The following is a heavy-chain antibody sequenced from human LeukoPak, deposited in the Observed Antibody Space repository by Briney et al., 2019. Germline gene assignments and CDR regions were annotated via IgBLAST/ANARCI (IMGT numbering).Heavy chain of an antibody. D-gene: IGHD2-21*01. Sequence: PSETLSLTCTVSGGSISSYYWSWIRQPPGKGLEWIGYIYYNGNTYYNPSLKSRLAISVDTSKNQFSLKLNSVTAADTAVYYCAREAGVNAGRVGMDVWGQGTTVTVSS. CDR2: IYYNGNT. V-gene: IGHV4-59*12. J-gene: IGHJ6*02. CDR1: GGSISSYY. CDR3: AREAGVNAGRVGMDV.